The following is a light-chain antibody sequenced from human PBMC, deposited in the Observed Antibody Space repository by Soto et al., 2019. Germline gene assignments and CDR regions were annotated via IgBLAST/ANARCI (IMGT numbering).Light chain of an antibody. J-gene: IGLJ1*01. Sequence: QSVLTQPASVSGSPGQSITISCTGTSSDVGGYNYVSWYQQHPGKAPKLMIYEVSNRPSGVSNRFSGSKSGNTASLTISGLQADYEADYYCSSYTSSSTLCVFGAGTKVTVL. CDR1: SSDVGGYNY. CDR3: SSYTSSSTLCV. V-gene: IGLV2-14*01. CDR2: EVS.